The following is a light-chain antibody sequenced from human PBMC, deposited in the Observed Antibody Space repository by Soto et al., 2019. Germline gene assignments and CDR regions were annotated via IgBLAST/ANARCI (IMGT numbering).Light chain of an antibody. CDR3: QQYNDWPPIT. CDR2: RAS. V-gene: IGKV3-15*01. CDR1: QSVSSD. Sequence: EVVMTQSPATLSLSPGERATLSCRASQSVSSDLAWYQQKPGQAPRLLIYRASTRATAIPARFSGGGSGREFTLTISNLQSEDFGIYYCQQYNDWPPITFGPGTKVDIK. J-gene: IGKJ3*01.